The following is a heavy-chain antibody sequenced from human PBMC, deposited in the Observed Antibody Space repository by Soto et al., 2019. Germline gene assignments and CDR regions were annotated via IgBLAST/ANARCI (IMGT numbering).Heavy chain of an antibody. CDR2: ISSSGSTI. D-gene: IGHD3-3*01. CDR3: ARPRGGGFVEWLLFDY. Sequence: GGSLRLSCAASGFTFSSYEMNWVRQAPGKGLEWVSYISSSGSTIYYADSVKGRFTISRDNAKNSLYLQMNSLRAEDTAVYYCARPRGGGFVEWLLFDYWGQGTLVTVSS. CDR1: GFTFSSYE. J-gene: IGHJ4*02. V-gene: IGHV3-48*03.